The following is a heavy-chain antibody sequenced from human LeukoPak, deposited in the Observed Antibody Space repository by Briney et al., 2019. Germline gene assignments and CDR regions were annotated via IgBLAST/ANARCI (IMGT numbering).Heavy chain of an antibody. CDR1: GGSISSSNW. Sequence: SGTLSLTCAVSGGSISSSNWWSWVRQPPGKGLEWIGEIYHSGSTNYNPSLKSRVTISVDKSKNQFSLKLSSVTAADTAVYYCARDGGEYYDFWSGYYRGYYYYYYMDVWGKGTTVTVSS. CDR2: IYHSGST. J-gene: IGHJ6*03. D-gene: IGHD3-3*01. CDR3: ARDGGEYYDFWSGYYRGYYYYYYMDV. V-gene: IGHV4-4*02.